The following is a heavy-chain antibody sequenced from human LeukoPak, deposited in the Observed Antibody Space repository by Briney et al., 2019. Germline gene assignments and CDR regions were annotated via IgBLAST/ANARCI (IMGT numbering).Heavy chain of an antibody. Sequence: SETLSLTCTVSGDSINSNYWSWIRQPPGGGLEWIGYTYDSGSTKVNPSLKSRVTISVDTSKNQFSLKLSSVTAADTAVYYCARETAHYYDTSRGWFDPWGQGTLVTVSS. D-gene: IGHD3-22*01. CDR2: TYDSGST. V-gene: IGHV4-59*01. J-gene: IGHJ5*02. CDR1: GDSINSNY. CDR3: ARETAHYYDTSRGWFDP.